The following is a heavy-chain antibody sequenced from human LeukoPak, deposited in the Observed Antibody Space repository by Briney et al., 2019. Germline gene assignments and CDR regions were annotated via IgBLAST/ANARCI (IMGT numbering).Heavy chain of an antibody. Sequence: GVSVTVSFKASGYTFTSYYMHWVRQAPGQGLEWMGIINPSGGSTSYAQKFQGRVTMTRDMSTSTVYMELSSLRSEDTAVYYCARISTGYSSGPKGGYYFDYWGQGTLVTVSS. J-gene: IGHJ4*02. CDR3: ARISTGYSSGPKGGYYFDY. CDR1: GYTFTSYY. D-gene: IGHD6-19*01. CDR2: INPSGGST. V-gene: IGHV1-46*01.